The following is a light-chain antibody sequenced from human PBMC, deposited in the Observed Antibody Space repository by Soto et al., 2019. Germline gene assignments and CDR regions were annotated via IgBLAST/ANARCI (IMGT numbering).Light chain of an antibody. V-gene: IGLV2-14*01. Sequence: QSALTQPASVSGSPGQSITISCTGTSRDVGGYNYVSWYQQHPGKAPKLMIYDVSNRPSGVSNRFSGSKSGNTASLIISGLQAEDEADYYCSSYTSSSTLVVFGGGTKLTVL. CDR2: DVS. CDR1: SRDVGGYNY. J-gene: IGLJ2*01. CDR3: SSYTSSSTLVV.